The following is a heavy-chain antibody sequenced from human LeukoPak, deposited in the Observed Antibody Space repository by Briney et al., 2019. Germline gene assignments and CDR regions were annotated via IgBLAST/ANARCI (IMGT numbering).Heavy chain of an antibody. CDR3: ARARTTFDY. CDR1: GGSFSGYY. V-gene: IGHV4-34*01. D-gene: IGHD4-17*01. Sequence: SETLSLTCAVYGGSFSGYYWSWIRQPPGKGLEWIGEINHSGSTNYNPSLKSRVTISVDTSKNQSSLKLSSVTAADTAVYYCARARTTFDYWGQGTLVTVSS. CDR2: INHSGST. J-gene: IGHJ4*02.